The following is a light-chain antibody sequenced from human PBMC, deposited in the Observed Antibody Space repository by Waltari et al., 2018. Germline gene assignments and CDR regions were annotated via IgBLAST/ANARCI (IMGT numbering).Light chain of an antibody. V-gene: IGKV1-27*01. CDR1: QGISNY. Sequence: DIQMTQSPASLSASIGDRVTITCRASQGISNYLAWYQQKPGKVPKLLIYTASTLNSGVPSRFSGSGSGTDFTLTITSLQPEDAASYYCQQYNRGPRTFGQGTKVEIK. CDR2: TAS. J-gene: IGKJ1*01. CDR3: QQYNRGPRT.